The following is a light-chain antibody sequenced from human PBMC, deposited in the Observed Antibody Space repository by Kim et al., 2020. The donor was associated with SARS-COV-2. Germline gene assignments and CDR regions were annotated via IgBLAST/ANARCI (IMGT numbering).Light chain of an antibody. CDR1: QSVTSY. V-gene: IGKV3-11*01. CDR3: KQRSNWPPT. Sequence: EIVLTQSPATLSLSLGERAILSCRASQSVTSYLAWYQQKPGQAPRLLIHDASNRATGIPARFRGSGSGTDFTLTISSLEPEDFAVYYCKQRSNWPPTFGGGTKVDIK. CDR2: DAS. J-gene: IGKJ4*02.